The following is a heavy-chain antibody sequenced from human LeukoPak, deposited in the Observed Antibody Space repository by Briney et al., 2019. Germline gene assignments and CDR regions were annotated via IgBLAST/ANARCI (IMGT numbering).Heavy chain of an antibody. CDR3: AREYSGDDGPLDY. CDR2: ISSSSSYI. CDR1: GFTSSSYS. J-gene: IGHJ4*02. D-gene: IGHD5-24*01. V-gene: IGHV3-21*01. Sequence: GGSLRLSCAASGFTSSSYSMNWVRQAPGKGLEWVSSISSSSSYIYYADSVKGRFTISRDNAKNSLYLQMNSLRAEDTAVYYCAREYSGDDGPLDYWGQGTLVTVSS.